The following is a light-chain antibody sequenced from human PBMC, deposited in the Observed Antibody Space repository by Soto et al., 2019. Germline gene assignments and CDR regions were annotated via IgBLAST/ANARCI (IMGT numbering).Light chain of an antibody. J-gene: IGKJ4*01. CDR1: QDISKY. Sequence: DIQMTQSASSLPASLGDTVTISCQASQDISKYLNWFQQKPGKAPKLLIYDVFNVETGVPSRFSGRGSGTDFTLIISNLQPEDFATYYCQQYDQLPITFGGGTKVDI. CDR3: QQYDQLPIT. V-gene: IGKV1-33*01. CDR2: DVF.